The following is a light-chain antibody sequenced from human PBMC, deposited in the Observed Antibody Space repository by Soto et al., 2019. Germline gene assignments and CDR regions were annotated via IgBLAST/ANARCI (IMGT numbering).Light chain of an antibody. CDR2: EVS. J-gene: IGLJ3*02. CDR3: SSYTSSSTLV. V-gene: IGLV2-14*01. CDR1: TSDIGGYNY. Sequence: QPVLTQPASVSGSPGQSITISCSGSTSDIGGYNYVSWYQHHPGKVPKVMIYEVSNRPSGVSNRFSGSKSGNTASLTISGLQAEDEADYYCSSYTSSSTLVFGGGTKLTVL.